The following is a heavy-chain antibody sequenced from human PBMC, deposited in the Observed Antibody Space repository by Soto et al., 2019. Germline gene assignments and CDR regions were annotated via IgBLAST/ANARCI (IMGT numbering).Heavy chain of an antibody. CDR2: IIPIFGTA. D-gene: IGHD3-10*01. CDR3: ARDEGSGSYTDYYYYYGMDV. Sequence: SVKVSCKASGYTFTNNDINWVRQAPGQGLEWMGGIIPIFGTANYAQKFQVRVTITADESTSTAYIELSSLRSEDTAVYYCARDEGSGSYTDYYYYYGMDVWGQGTTVTVSS. CDR1: GYTFTNND. V-gene: IGHV1-69*13. J-gene: IGHJ6*02.